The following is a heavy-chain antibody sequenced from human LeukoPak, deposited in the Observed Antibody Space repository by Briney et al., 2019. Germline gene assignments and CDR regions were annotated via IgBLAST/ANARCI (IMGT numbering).Heavy chain of an antibody. D-gene: IGHD3-10*01. V-gene: IGHV4-30-4*01. J-gene: IGHJ3*02. Sequence: SQTLSLTCSVSGDSISSCDYDWSWIRQPPGKGLEWIGYIYSSGSTYYNPSLKSRVTISVDTSKNQFSLKLSSVTAADTAVYYCARDGNAMVRGYAFEIWGQGTMVTVSS. CDR1: GDSISSCDYD. CDR3: ARDGNAMVRGYAFEI. CDR2: IYSSGST.